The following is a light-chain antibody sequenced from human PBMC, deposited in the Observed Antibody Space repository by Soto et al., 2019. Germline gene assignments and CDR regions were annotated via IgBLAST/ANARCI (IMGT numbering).Light chain of an antibody. CDR2: DVT. CDR1: SSDVGGYNY. J-gene: IGLJ1*01. Sequence: QSVLTQPRSVSGSPGQSVTISCTGTSSDVGGYNYVSWYQQHPGKAPKLMIYDVTKRPSGVPYRFSGSKSGNTASLTISGLQAEDEADYYCCSYAGSYTVVFGAGTKLTVL. V-gene: IGLV2-11*01. CDR3: CSYAGSYTVV.